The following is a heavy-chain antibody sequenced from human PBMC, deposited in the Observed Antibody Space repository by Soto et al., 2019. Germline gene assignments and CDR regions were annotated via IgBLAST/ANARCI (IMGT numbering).Heavy chain of an antibody. J-gene: IGHJ5*02. Sequence: QVQLQESGPGLVKPSQTLSLTCTVSGGTISSGGYYWSWIRQHPGKGLEWIGYIYHSGTTYYNPSLKSRVTLSVDTSKNQFSLKLTPVTAADTAVYDSARVRGNQLLGWFDPWGQGTLVTVSS. D-gene: IGHD2-2*01. CDR2: IYHSGTT. CDR3: ARVRGNQLLGWFDP. V-gene: IGHV4-31*03. CDR1: GGTISSGGYY.